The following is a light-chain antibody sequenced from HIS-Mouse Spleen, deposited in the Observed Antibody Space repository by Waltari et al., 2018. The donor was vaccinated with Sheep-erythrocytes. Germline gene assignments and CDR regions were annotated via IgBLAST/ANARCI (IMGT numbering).Light chain of an antibody. J-gene: IGLJ2*01. CDR2: EVS. V-gene: IGLV2-14*01. Sequence: QSALTQPASVSGSPGQSITISCTGTSSYVGGYNYVSWYQQHPGKAPKLMIYEVSNRPSGVSNRFSGSKSGNTASLTISGLQAEDEADYYCSSYTSSSTGVFGGGTKLTVL. CDR1: SSYVGGYNY. CDR3: SSYTSSSTGV.